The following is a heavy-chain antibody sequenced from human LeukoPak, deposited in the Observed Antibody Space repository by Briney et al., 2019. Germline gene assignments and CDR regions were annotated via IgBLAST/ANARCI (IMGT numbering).Heavy chain of an antibody. D-gene: IGHD2-15*01. J-gene: IGHJ4*02. CDR3: ARGGYCSGGTCYTRNPFDY. Sequence: PGGSLRHSCAASRFTFISYEMNWVRQAPGKGLEWVSYISGSGSTIYYADSVKGRFTISRDNPKNSLYLQMTSLRAEDTAIYYCARGGYCSGGTCYTRNPFDYWGQGTLVTVSS. CDR2: ISGSGSTI. V-gene: IGHV3-48*03. CDR1: RFTFISYE.